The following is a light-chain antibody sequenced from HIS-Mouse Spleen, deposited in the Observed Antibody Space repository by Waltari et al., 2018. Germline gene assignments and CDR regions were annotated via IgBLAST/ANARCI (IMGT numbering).Light chain of an antibody. CDR1: QRVSSY. J-gene: IGKJ4*01. CDR3: QQRSNWLT. CDR2: DAS. Sequence: EIVLTQSPATLSLSPGERATLSCRASQRVSSYVAWYQQKPGQAPRLLIYDASNRATGIPARFSGSGSGTDFTLTISSLEPEDFAVYYCQQRSNWLTFGGGTKVEIK. V-gene: IGKV3-11*01.